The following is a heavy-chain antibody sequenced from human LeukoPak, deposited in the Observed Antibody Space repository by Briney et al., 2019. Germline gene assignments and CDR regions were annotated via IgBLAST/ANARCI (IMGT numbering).Heavy chain of an antibody. J-gene: IGHJ3*02. CDR1: GFTFSSYA. CDR3: ARDTDYYDSSGYYPDAFDI. CDR2: ISGSGGST. Sequence: PGGSLRLSCAASGFTFSSYAMSWVRQAPGKGLEWVSAISGSGGSTYYADSVKGRFTISRDNAKNPLYLQMNSLRAEDTAVYYCARDTDYYDSSGYYPDAFDIWGQGTMVTVSS. V-gene: IGHV3-23*01. D-gene: IGHD3-22*01.